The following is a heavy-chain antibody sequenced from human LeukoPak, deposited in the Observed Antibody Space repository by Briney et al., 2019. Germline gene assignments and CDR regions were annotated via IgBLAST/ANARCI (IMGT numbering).Heavy chain of an antibody. V-gene: IGHV3-72*01. J-gene: IGHJ6*02. CDR3: ARVVVLLGHYVLDV. CDR2: TRNKTKSYTT. D-gene: IGHD2-2*01. Sequence: GGSLRLSCAASGFTFSDLYMDWVRQAPGEGLEWVGRTRNKTKSYTTEYAASVKDRFSISRDDSKNSLYLQMNSLKTEDTAVYYCARVVVLLGHYVLDVWGQGTTVTVSS. CDR1: GFTFSDLY.